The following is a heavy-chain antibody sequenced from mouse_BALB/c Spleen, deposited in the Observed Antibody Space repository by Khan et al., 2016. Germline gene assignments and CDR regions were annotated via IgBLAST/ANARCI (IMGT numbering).Heavy chain of an antibody. CDR1: GYSITSGYS. Sequence: EVQLQESGPDLVKPSQSLSLTCTVTGYSITSGYSWHWIRQFPGNKLEWMGYIHYSGGTKYIPSLKSRISITRDTSKNQFFLKLNSVTPEDTATYYGTRSHGYYAMDYWGQGTSVTVSS. V-gene: IGHV3-1*02. CDR2: IHYSGGT. CDR3: TRSHGYYAMDY. J-gene: IGHJ4*01.